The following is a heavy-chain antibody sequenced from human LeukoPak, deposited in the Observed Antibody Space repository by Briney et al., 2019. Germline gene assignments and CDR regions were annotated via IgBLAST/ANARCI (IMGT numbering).Heavy chain of an antibody. J-gene: IGHJ4*02. CDR1: GGSFSGYY. D-gene: IGHD6-13*01. Sequence: SGTLSLTCAVYGGSFSGYYWSWIRQPPGKGLEWIGEINHSGSTNYNPSLKSRVTISVDTSKNQFSLKLSSVTAADTAVYYCASSPSYSSSWYYDYWGQGTLVTVSS. CDR3: ASSPSYSSSWYYDY. CDR2: INHSGST. V-gene: IGHV4-34*01.